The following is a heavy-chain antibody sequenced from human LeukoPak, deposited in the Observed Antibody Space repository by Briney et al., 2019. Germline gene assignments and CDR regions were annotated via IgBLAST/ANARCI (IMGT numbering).Heavy chain of an antibody. Sequence: PGGSLRLSCATSGFTFSAYTMNWVRQAPGKGLVWVSRINSDGSSTSYADSVKGRFTISRDNAKNTLYLQMNSLRAEDTAVYYCARSEKWLPDYWGQGTLVTVSS. J-gene: IGHJ4*02. V-gene: IGHV3-74*01. CDR3: ARSEKWLPDY. D-gene: IGHD3-22*01. CDR1: GFTFSAYT. CDR2: INSDGSST.